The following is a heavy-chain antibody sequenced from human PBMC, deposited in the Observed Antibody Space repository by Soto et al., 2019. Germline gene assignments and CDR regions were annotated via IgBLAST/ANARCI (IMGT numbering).Heavy chain of an antibody. CDR1: GGSMSGNY. D-gene: IGHD6-19*01. V-gene: IGHV4-59*01. Sequence: SQTLSLTCTVSGGSMSGNYWSWIRQTPGKGLEWIGYIYYTGTTNYNASLKSRVTLSVDTSKNQFSLKLTSVTAADTAVYFCARGGWYVDYWGQGTLVTVSS. CDR3: ARGGWYVDY. CDR2: IYYTGTT. J-gene: IGHJ4*02.